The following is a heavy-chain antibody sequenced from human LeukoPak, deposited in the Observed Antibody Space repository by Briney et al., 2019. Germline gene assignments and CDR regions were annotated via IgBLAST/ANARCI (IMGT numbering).Heavy chain of an antibody. Sequence: SETLSLTCTVSGGSISSYHWSWIRQPAGKGLEWIGRIYTSGSTNYNPSLKSRVTMSVDTSKNQFSLKLSSVAAADTAVYYCARDFGYLDIYYYYYMDVWGKGTTVTVSS. CDR3: ARDFGYLDIYYYYYMDV. D-gene: IGHD5-18*01. V-gene: IGHV4-4*07. J-gene: IGHJ6*03. CDR2: IYTSGST. CDR1: GGSISSYH.